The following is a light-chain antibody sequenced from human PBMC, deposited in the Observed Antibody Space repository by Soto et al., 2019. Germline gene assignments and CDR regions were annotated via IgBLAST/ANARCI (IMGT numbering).Light chain of an antibody. CDR1: QSVSGH. V-gene: IGKV3-15*01. CDR2: RAS. J-gene: IGKJ4*01. CDR3: QQYNDWPLT. Sequence: EIVMTQSPATLSVSPGERAALSCRASQSVSGHLAWYQQKPGQAPRLLIYRASTRATGLPARFSGSGSGTEFTLTISSLQSEDFAVYYCQQYNDWPLTFGGGTKVDIK.